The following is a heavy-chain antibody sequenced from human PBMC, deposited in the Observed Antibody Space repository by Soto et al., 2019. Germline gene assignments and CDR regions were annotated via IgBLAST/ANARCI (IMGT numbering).Heavy chain of an antibody. V-gene: IGHV3-30*18. D-gene: IGHD6-19*01. Sequence: QVQLVESGGGVVQPGRSLRLSCAASGFTFSSYGVHWVRQAPGKGLEWVAIISYDGSNKYYADSVEGRFTISRDNLKNTLSLQMNSLRPEDTAVYYCAKNRVSSGWPSFDSWGQGTLVTVSS. CDR3: AKNRVSSGWPSFDS. J-gene: IGHJ4*02. CDR1: GFTFSSYG. CDR2: ISYDGSNK.